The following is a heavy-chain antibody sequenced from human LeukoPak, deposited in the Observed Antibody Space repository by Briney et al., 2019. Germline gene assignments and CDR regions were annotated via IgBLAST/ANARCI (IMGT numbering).Heavy chain of an antibody. CDR3: AKDSSGNLRDY. Sequence: EASVKVSCKASGYTFTSYAMNWVRQAPGQGLEWMGWINTNTGNPTYAQGFTGRFVFSLDTSVSTAYLQISSLKAEDTAVYYCAKDSSGNLRDYWGQETLVTVSS. D-gene: IGHD3-10*01. J-gene: IGHJ4*02. CDR2: INTNTGNP. V-gene: IGHV7-4-1*02. CDR1: GYTFTSYA.